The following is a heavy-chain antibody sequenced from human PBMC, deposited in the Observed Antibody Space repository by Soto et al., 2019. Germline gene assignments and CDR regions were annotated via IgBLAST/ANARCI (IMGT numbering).Heavy chain of an antibody. D-gene: IGHD1-20*01. V-gene: IGHV1-69*13. CDR1: GGTFSSYA. CDR2: IIPIFGTA. CDR3: ARENRYNWNHDPYYFDY. J-gene: IGHJ4*02. Sequence: SVEVSCKASGGTFSSYAISWVRQAPGQGLEWMGGIIPIFGTANYAQKFQGRVTITADESTSTAYMELSSLRSEDTAVYYCARENRYNWNHDPYYFDYWGQGTLVTVSS.